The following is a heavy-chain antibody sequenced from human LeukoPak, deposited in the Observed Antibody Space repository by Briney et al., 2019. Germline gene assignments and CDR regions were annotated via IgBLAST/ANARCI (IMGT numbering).Heavy chain of an antibody. D-gene: IGHD6-6*01. CDR1: GGSISSYY. Sequence: SETLSLTCTVSGGSISSYYWSWIQQPPGKGLEWIGYIYYSGSTYYNPSLKSRVTISVDTSKNQFSLKLSSVTAADTAVYYCARDLNIAAGDAFDIWGQGTMVTVSS. V-gene: IGHV4-59*12. CDR2: IYYSGST. CDR3: ARDLNIAAGDAFDI. J-gene: IGHJ3*02.